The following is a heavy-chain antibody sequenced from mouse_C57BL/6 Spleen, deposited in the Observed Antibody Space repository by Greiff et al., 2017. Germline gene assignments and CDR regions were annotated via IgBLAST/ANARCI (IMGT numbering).Heavy chain of an antibody. CDR2: IDPSDSYT. V-gene: IGHV1-59*01. CDR1: GYTFTSYW. Sequence: QVQLQQPGAELVRPGTSVKLSCKASGYTFTSYWMHWVKQRPGQGLEWIGVIDPSDSYTNYNQKFKGKATLTVDTSSSTAYMQLSSLTSEGSAVYYCAIPPLHAYWGQGTLVTVSA. J-gene: IGHJ3*01. CDR3: AIPPLHAY.